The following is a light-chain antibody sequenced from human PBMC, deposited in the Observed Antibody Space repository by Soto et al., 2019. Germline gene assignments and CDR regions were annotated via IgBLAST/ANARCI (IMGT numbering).Light chain of an antibody. CDR2: DVS. V-gene: IGLV2-14*03. CDR3: SSYSTGGSYV. CDR1: SSDVGGYNS. Sequence: QSPLTQPASVSGSPGQSIAISCTGTSSDVGGYNSASWYQQHPGKAPKLLIYDVSNRPSGVSNRFSGSKSGNTASLTISGLQAEDEADYYCSSYSTGGSYVFGTGTKVTVL. J-gene: IGLJ1*01.